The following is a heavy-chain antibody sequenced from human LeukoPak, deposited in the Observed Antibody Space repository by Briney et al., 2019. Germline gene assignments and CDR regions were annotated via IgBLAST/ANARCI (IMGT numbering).Heavy chain of an antibody. CDR3: ARGPPRGKYYYMDV. D-gene: IGHD1-1*01. Sequence: GGSLRLSCAASGFVFSRKDMHWIRQVTGKGLEWVSTIGVVSDTYYSDSVKGRFTISREDDKNSLYLQMNSLTAGDTGVYYCARGPPRGKYYYMDVWGKGTTVTVSS. CDR2: IGVVSDT. V-gene: IGHV3-13*01. CDR1: GFVFSRKD. J-gene: IGHJ6*03.